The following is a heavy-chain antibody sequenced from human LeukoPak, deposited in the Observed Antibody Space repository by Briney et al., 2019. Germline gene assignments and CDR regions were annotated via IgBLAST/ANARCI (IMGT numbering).Heavy chain of an antibody. V-gene: IGHV1-46*01. J-gene: IGHJ4*02. Sequence: ASLKVSCKASGYTFTSYYMHWVRQAPGQGPEWMGVINPSDGSTSYAQKFQGRVAMTRDTSTSTVFMELSSLTSEDAAVYYCARGRAGFSGSWYVYWGQGTLVTVSS. CDR3: ARGRAGFSGSWYVY. CDR1: GYTFTSYY. CDR2: INPSDGST. D-gene: IGHD6-13*01.